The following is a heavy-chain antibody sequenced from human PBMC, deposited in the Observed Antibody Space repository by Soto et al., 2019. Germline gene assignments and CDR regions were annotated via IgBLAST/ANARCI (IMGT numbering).Heavy chain of an antibody. V-gene: IGHV3-23*01. CDR1: GFTFSSYA. D-gene: IGHD3-3*01. J-gene: IGHJ4*02. CDR2: ISGSGGST. Sequence: GGSLRLPCAASGFTFSSYAMSWVRQAPGKGLEWVSAISGSGGSTYYADSVKGRFTISRDNSKNTLYLQMNSLRAEDTAVYYCAKDEEYYDFWSGYPNFDYWGQGTLVTVSS. CDR3: AKDEEYYDFWSGYPNFDY.